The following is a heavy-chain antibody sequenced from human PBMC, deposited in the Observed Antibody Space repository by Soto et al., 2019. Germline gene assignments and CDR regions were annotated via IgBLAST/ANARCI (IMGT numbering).Heavy chain of an antibody. D-gene: IGHD2-15*01. CDR3: ARHIGYCGGGSCRDAFDI. J-gene: IGHJ3*02. CDR2: IDYTGTT. Sequence: SETLSLTCSVSGGSISSSFHYWGWIRQPPGKGLEWIGSIDYTGTTYYNPSLKSRVTIFVDTSKNQFSLRLSSVTAADTAVFYCARHIGYCGGGSCRDAFDIWGQGTMVTVSS. CDR1: GGSISSSFHY. V-gene: IGHV4-39*01.